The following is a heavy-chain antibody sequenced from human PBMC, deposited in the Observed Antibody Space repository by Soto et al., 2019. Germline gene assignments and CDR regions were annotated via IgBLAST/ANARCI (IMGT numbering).Heavy chain of an antibody. CDR1: GGSISSGGYY. D-gene: IGHD2-2*01. CDR2: IHYSGST. V-gene: IGHV4-31*03. CDR3: ARGEVLPAASLDY. Sequence: SETLSLTCTGSGGSISSGGYYWSWIRQRPGKGLEWIGDIHYSGSTFYNPSLKSRVTISVDTSENQFSLKLSSMTAADTAVYYCARGEVLPAASLDYWGQGTLVTVSS. J-gene: IGHJ4*02.